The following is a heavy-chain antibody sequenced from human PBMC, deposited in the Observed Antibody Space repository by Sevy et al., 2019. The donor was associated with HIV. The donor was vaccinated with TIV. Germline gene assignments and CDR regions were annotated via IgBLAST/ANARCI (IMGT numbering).Heavy chain of an antibody. V-gene: IGHV2-5*02. J-gene: IGHJ6*02. Sequence: SGPTLVNPTQTLTLTCTFSGFSLSTAGVGVGWIRQPPGKALECLALIYWDEDKRNRTSLRSRLTINKDTSKNQVVLTRANMDPVDTATYYCVHSRMRGNGMDVWGQGTTVTVSS. CDR2: IYWDEDK. CDR3: VHSRMRGNGMDV. CDR1: GFSLSTAGVG.